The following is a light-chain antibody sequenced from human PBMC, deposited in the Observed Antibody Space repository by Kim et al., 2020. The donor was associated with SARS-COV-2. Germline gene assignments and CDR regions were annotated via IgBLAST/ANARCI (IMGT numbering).Light chain of an antibody. CDR3: QQYHGIPLT. CDR1: QSILDNNKNY. CDR2: WAS. V-gene: IGKV4-1*01. J-gene: IGKJ5*01. Sequence: EKDTSNFKSSQSILDNNKNYLAWYQQRPGQAPRLLINWASTRVSGVPDRFSGSGSGTDFTLTINSLQAEDVAVYYCQQYHGIPLTFGQGTRLEIK.